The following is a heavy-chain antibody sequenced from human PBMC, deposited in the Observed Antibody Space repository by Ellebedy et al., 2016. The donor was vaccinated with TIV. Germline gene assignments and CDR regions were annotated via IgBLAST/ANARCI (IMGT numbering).Heavy chain of an antibody. CDR2: INPSGGST. J-gene: IGHJ4*02. CDR1: GYTFSNYF. D-gene: IGHD6-19*01. V-gene: IGHV1-46*01. CDR3: ARDSVGIRGWYDY. Sequence: AASVKVSCKASGYTFSNYFMHWVRQAPGQGLEWMGIINPSGGSTSYAQKFQGRVTMTRDTSTSTVYMELSSLRSEDTAVYYCARDSVGIRGWYDYWGQGTLVTVSS.